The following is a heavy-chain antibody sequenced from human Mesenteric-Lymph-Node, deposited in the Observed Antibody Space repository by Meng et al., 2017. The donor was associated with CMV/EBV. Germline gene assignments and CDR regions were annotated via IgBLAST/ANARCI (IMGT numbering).Heavy chain of an antibody. J-gene: IGHJ5*02. Sequence: ASVKVSCKASGYTFTGYYMHWVRQAPGQGLEWMGWINPNSGGTNYAQKFQGRVTMTRDTSISTVYMELNRLMSDDTAVYYCARDGQTYYDFWSGHYTWFDPWGQGTLVTVSS. D-gene: IGHD3-3*01. CDR1: GYTFTGYY. V-gene: IGHV1-2*02. CDR2: INPNSGGT. CDR3: ARDGQTYYDFWSGHYTWFDP.